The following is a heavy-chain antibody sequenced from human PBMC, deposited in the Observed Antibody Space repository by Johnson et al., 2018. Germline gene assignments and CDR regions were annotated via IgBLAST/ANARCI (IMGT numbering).Heavy chain of an antibody. J-gene: IGHJ3*01. D-gene: IGHD5-24*01. Sequence: VQLVESGGGLVQPGGSLRLSCAASGFTFSNSWMNWVRQAPGKGLEWVVRIKRLDDGGTTDYTAPVRGRFTISRDDSKDTLYLQMNSLRDEDTALYYCVRDQDYAFNDWGQGTMVIVSS. CDR1: GFTFSNSW. V-gene: IGHV3-15*07. CDR2: IKRLDDGGTT. CDR3: VRDQDYAFND.